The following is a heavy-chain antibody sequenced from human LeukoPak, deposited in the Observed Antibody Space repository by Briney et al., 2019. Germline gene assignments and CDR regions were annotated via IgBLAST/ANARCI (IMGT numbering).Heavy chain of an antibody. Sequence: GGSLRLSCAASGFTFSNAWMSWVRQAPGKGLEWVGRIKSKTDGGTTDYAAPVKGRFTISRDDSKNTLYLQMNSLKTEDTAVYYCTTGDTAMVGIDFDYWGQGTLVTVSS. D-gene: IGHD5-18*01. CDR2: IKSKTDGGTT. CDR1: GFTFSNAW. J-gene: IGHJ4*02. V-gene: IGHV3-15*01. CDR3: TTGDTAMVGIDFDY.